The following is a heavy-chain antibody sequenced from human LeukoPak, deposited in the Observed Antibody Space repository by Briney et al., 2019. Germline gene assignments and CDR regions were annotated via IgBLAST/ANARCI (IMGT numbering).Heavy chain of an antibody. J-gene: IGHJ3*02. CDR3: AKTRSGTYYGDSFDI. CDR1: GDSISRSDW. CDR2: IYYSGRI. Sequence: SETLSLTCAVSGDSISRSDWSAWIRPPPGKGLEWLGNIYYSGRIYHNPSLQTRVIMSVDSSKNQFSLRLGSVTAMDTAVYYCAKTRSGTYYGDSFDIWGQGILVIVSS. D-gene: IGHD1-26*01. V-gene: IGHV4-28*05.